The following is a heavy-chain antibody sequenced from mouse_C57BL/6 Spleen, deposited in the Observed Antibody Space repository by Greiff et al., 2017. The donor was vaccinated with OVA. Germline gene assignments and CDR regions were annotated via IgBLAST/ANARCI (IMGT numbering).Heavy chain of an antibody. CDR1: GYTFTDYY. Sequence: VQLQQSGAELVRPGASVKLSCKASGYTFTDYYINWVKQRPGQGLEWIARIYPGSGNTYYNEKFKGKATLTAEKSSSTAYMQLSSLTSEDSAVYFCAREYGGVDYDDAYWYFDVWGTGTTVTVSS. CDR3: AREYGGVDYDDAYWYFDV. J-gene: IGHJ1*03. D-gene: IGHD2-4*01. V-gene: IGHV1-76*01. CDR2: IYPGSGNT.